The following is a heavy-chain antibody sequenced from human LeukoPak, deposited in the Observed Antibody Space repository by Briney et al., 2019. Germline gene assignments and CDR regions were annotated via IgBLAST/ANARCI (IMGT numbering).Heavy chain of an antibody. Sequence: ASVKVSCKASGYTFTSYGISWVRQAPGQGLEWMGWISAYNGNTNYAQKLQGRVTMTTDTSTSTAYMELRSLRSDDTAVYYCARDSWELLGGHDAFDIWGQGTMVTVSS. CDR2: ISAYNGNT. CDR3: ARDSWELLGGHDAFDI. D-gene: IGHD1-26*01. V-gene: IGHV1-18*01. CDR1: GYTFTSYG. J-gene: IGHJ3*02.